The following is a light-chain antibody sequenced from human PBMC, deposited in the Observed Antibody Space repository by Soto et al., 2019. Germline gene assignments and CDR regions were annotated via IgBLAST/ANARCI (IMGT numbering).Light chain of an antibody. J-gene: IGKJ3*01. CDR1: QGIGNY. V-gene: IGKV1-27*01. CDR3: QNLDSAAFT. CDR2: AAS. Sequence: DIQMTQSPSSLSASVGDRVTITCRASQGIGNYLAWYQQRPGKVPKLLIYAASTLQSGVPSRFSGSGSGTDFTLTISSLLPEDVATYYCQNLDSAAFTFGPGTTVDI.